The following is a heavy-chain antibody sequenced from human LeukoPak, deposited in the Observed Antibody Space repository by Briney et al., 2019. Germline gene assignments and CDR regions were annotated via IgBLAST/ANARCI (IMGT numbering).Heavy chain of an antibody. CDR2: INSDASST. J-gene: IGHJ4*02. CDR3: ATSLYSGTKLDY. Sequence: GGSLRLSCAASGFTYSNYWMHWVRQAPGKGLVWVSRINSDASSTSYADSVKGRFTISRDRAKNTLYLQMNGLRADDTAVYYCATSLYSGTKLDYWGQGTLVTVSS. D-gene: IGHD1-26*01. V-gene: IGHV3-74*01. CDR1: GFTYSNYW.